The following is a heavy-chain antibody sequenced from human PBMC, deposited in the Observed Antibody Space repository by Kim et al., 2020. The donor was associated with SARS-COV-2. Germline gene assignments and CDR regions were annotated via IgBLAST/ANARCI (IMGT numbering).Heavy chain of an antibody. CDR1: GGSFSGYY. J-gene: IGHJ2*01. CDR2: INHSGST. V-gene: IGHV4-34*01. D-gene: IGHD3-3*01. CDR3: ARVGGSRFGVVPKSGWYFDL. Sequence: SETLSLTCAVYGGSFSGYYWSWIRQPPGKGLEWIGEINHSGSTNYNPSLKSRVTISVDTSKNQFSLKLSSVTAADTAVYYCARVGGSRFGVVPKSGWYFDLWGRGTLVTVSS.